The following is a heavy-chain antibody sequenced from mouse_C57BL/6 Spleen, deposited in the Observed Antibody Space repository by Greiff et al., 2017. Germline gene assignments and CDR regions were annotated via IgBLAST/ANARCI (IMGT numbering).Heavy chain of an antibody. Sequence: QVQLQQSGAELVRPGTSVKVSCKASGYAFTNYLIEWVKQRPGQGLEWIGVINPGSGGTNYNEKVKGKATLTADKSSSPAYMQLSSLTSEDSAAYFCARGDYDGGAWFAYWGQGTLVTVSA. CDR1: GYAFTNYL. CDR2: INPGSGGT. CDR3: ARGDYDGGAWFAY. J-gene: IGHJ3*01. D-gene: IGHD2-4*01. V-gene: IGHV1-54*01.